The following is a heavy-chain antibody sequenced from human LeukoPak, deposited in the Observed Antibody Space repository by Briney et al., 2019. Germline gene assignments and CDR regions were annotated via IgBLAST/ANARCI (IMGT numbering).Heavy chain of an antibody. Sequence: GGSLRLSCAASGFTFSKYAMSWVRQAPGKGLEWVSAICGSGGSTYYADSVKGRFTVSRDNSKNTLYLQMNSLSAEDTAVYYCAKGSGDNCYGPGDYWGQGTLVTVSS. D-gene: IGHD2-15*01. CDR2: ICGSGGST. CDR1: GFTFSKYA. V-gene: IGHV3-23*01. CDR3: AKGSGDNCYGPGDY. J-gene: IGHJ4*02.